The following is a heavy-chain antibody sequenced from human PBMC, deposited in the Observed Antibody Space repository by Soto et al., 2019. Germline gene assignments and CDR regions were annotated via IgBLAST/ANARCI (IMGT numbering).Heavy chain of an antibody. Sequence: EVQLVESGGGLVQPGGSLRLSCAASGFTVSSNYMSWVRQAPGKGLEWVSVIYSGGSTYYADSVKGRFTISRHNSKNTLYLQMNSLRAEDTAVYYCARDVGGYDSSGYQWDQGTLVTVSS. D-gene: IGHD3-22*01. CDR2: IYSGGST. J-gene: IGHJ4*02. V-gene: IGHV3-53*04. CDR3: ARDVGGYDSSGYQ. CDR1: GFTVSSNY.